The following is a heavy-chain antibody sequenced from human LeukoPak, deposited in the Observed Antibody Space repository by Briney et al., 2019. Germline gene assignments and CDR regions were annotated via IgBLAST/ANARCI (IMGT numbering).Heavy chain of an antibody. D-gene: IGHD6-13*01. Sequence: ASVKVSCKVSGYTLTELSMHWVRQAPGKGLEWMGGFDPEDGETIYAQKFQGRVTMTEDTSTDTAYMELSSLRSEDTAVYYRATVSSWTNYFDYWGQGTLVTVSS. CDR1: GYTLTELS. V-gene: IGHV1-24*01. J-gene: IGHJ4*02. CDR2: FDPEDGET. CDR3: ATVSSWTNYFDY.